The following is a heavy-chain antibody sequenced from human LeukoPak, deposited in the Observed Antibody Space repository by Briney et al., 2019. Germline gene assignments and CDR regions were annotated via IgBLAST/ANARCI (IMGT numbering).Heavy chain of an antibody. D-gene: IGHD3-10*01. V-gene: IGHV3-21*01. CDR1: GFTFSSYS. CDR2: ISSSSSYI. CDR3: ARLSAMVRGPEDIFYFEY. Sequence: GGSLRLSCAASGFTFSSYSMNWVRQAPGKGLEWVSSISSSSSYIYYADSVKGRFTISRDIAKQSVFLQMNSLRAEDTAVYYCARLSAMVRGPEDIFYFEYWGLGTLVTVSS. J-gene: IGHJ4*02.